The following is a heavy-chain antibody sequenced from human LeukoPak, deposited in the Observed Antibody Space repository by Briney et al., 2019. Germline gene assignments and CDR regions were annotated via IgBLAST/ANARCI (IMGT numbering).Heavy chain of an antibody. Sequence: SETLSPTCTVSGGSISSYYWSWIRQPPGKGLQWIGCIYNSGSTNYNPSLKSRVTISEDTSKNQFSLKLSSVTAADTAVYYCARRGSGSYYDSSGYYYVWGQGTLVTVSS. CDR3: ARRGSGSYYDSSGYYYV. CDR2: IYNSGST. V-gene: IGHV4-59*08. D-gene: IGHD3-22*01. CDR1: GGSISSYY. J-gene: IGHJ4*02.